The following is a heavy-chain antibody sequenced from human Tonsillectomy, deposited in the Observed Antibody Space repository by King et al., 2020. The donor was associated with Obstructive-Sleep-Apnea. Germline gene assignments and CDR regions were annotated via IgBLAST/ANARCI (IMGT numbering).Heavy chain of an antibody. CDR1: GGSISSYY. CDR2: IYYSGST. D-gene: IGHD2-8*01. V-gene: IGHV4-59*01. CDR3: ARLRGEGTSGFHPFDY. Sequence: VQLKESGPGLVKPSETLSLTCTVSGGSISSYYWSWIRQPPGKGLEWNGFIYYSGSTNYNPALNSRVTISVGPSKDQFSLKLRSVTAAGTAVYYCARLRGEGTSGFHPFDYWGQGILVTVSS. J-gene: IGHJ4*02.